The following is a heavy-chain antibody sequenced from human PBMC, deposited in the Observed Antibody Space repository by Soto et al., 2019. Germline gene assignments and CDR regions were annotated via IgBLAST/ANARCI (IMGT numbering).Heavy chain of an antibody. CDR1: GYTFTSYG. CDR3: ATADRSGWYYEYFQH. Sequence: ASVKVSCKASGYTFTSYGISWVRQAPGQGLEWMGWISAYNGNTNYAQKLQGRVTMTTDTSTSTAYMELRSLRSDDTAVYYCATADRSGWYYEYFQHWGQGTLVTISS. D-gene: IGHD6-19*01. CDR2: ISAYNGNT. V-gene: IGHV1-18*01. J-gene: IGHJ1*01.